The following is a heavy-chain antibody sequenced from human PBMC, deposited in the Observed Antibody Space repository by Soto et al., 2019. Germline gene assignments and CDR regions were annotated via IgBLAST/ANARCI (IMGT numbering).Heavy chain of an antibody. CDR3: ASSSAGRRGFYALDV. Sequence: QVQLVQSGAEVKKPGASVKVSCKASGYTFTTYDIHWVRQAPGQRLEWMGWINAANGKTKYSQKFQGRVTITRDTSANTFYMEVNTLRSEDTAVYYCASSSAGRRGFYALDVWGQGTTVTLSS. CDR1: GYTFTTYD. V-gene: IGHV1-3*01. D-gene: IGHD6-6*01. J-gene: IGHJ6*02. CDR2: INAANGKT.